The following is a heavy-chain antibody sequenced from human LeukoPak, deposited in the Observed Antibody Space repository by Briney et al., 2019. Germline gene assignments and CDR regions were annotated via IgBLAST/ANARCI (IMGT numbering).Heavy chain of an antibody. Sequence: ASVKVSCKASGYTFTDYYMHWVRQAPGQGLEWMGWINPNSGGTNYAQKFQGRVTMTRDTSISTAYMELSRLRSDDTAVYYCARDTHARPNAFDVWGQGTMVTVSS. V-gene: IGHV1-2*02. D-gene: IGHD6-6*01. J-gene: IGHJ3*01. CDR1: GYTFTDYY. CDR3: ARDTHARPNAFDV. CDR2: INPNSGGT.